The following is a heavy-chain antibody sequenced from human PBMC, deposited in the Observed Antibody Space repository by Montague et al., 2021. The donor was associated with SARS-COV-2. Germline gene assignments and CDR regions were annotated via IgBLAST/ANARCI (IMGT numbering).Heavy chain of an antibody. J-gene: IGHJ6*02. CDR1: GGSISSSNYY. D-gene: IGHD3-10*01. CDR2: MYYSGST. V-gene: IGHV4-39*07. CDR3: ARDDIVLQGVTKGMDV. Sequence: SETLSLTCTVSGGSISSSNYYWGWIRQPPGKGLEWIGSMYYSGSTYYNPSLKSRVTISIDTSKNQFFLKLSSVTAADTAVYYCARDDIVLQGVTKGMDVWGQGTTVTVSS.